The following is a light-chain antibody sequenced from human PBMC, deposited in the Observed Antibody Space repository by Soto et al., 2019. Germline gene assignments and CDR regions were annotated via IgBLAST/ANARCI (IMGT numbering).Light chain of an antibody. V-gene: IGKV3-15*01. J-gene: IGKJ4*01. CDR1: QSITGN. CDR3: QQYSNWPLT. Sequence: EIVMTQSPATLSVSPGERATLSCRASQSITGNLTWYQQKPVQAPRLLIYDASTRATGIPARFSGSGSGTEFTLTISSLQSEDFAVYYCQQYSNWPLTFGGGTKVEIK. CDR2: DAS.